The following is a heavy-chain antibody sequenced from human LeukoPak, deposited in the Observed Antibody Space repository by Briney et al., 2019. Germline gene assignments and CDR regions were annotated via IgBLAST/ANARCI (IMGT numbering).Heavy chain of an antibody. V-gene: IGHV3-21*06. CDR3: ARDTVTTFSSWFDP. CDR1: GFTFSNAW. J-gene: IGHJ5*02. D-gene: IGHD4-17*01. CDR2: ISSSSSYI. Sequence: GGSLRLSCAASGFTFSNAWMSWVRQAPGKGLEWVSSISSSSSYIYYVDSVKGRFTISRDNAKNSLYLQMNSLRAEDTAVYYCARDTVTTFSSWFDPWGQGTLVTVSS.